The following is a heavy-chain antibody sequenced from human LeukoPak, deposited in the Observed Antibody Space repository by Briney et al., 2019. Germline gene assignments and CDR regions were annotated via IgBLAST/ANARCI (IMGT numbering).Heavy chain of an antibody. CDR3: ARGPLLWFGELLSMSDFDY. CDR2: INPNSGGT. J-gene: IGHJ4*02. D-gene: IGHD3-10*01. CDR1: GYTFTGYY. V-gene: IGHV1-2*02. Sequence: ASVKVSGKASGYTFTGYYMHWVRQAPGQGLEWMGWINPNSGGTNYAQKFQGRVTMTRDTSISTAYMELSRLRSDDTAVYYCARGPLLWFGELLSMSDFDYWGQGTLVTVSS.